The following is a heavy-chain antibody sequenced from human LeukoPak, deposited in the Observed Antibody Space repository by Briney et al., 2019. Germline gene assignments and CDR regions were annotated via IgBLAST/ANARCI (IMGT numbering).Heavy chain of an antibody. CDR3: ARTGYDFWSGPPDY. CDR1: GFTFSSYE. J-gene: IGHJ4*02. D-gene: IGHD3-3*01. Sequence: PGGSQRLSCAASGFTFSSYEMNWVRQAPGKGQEWVSYISSSGSTIYYADSVKGRFTISRDNAKNSLYLQMNSLRAEDTAVYYCARTGYDFWSGPPDYWGQGTLVTVSS. V-gene: IGHV3-48*03. CDR2: ISSSGSTI.